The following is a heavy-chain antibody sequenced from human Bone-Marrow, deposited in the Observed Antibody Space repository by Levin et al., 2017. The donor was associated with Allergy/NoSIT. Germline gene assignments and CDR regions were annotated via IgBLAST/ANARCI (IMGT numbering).Heavy chain of an antibody. J-gene: IGHJ4*02. D-gene: IGHD3-3*01. V-gene: IGHV5-10-1*01. CDR1: GSSFTSYW. CDR3: ARHGESRITIFGVVKRNRRYYFDY. Sequence: PGGSLRLSCKGSGSSFTSYWISWVRQMPGKGLEWMGRIDPSDSYTNYSPSFQGHVTISADKSISTAYLQWSSLKASDTAMYYCARHGESRITIFGVVKRNRRYYFDYWGQGTLVTVSS. CDR2: IDPSDSYT.